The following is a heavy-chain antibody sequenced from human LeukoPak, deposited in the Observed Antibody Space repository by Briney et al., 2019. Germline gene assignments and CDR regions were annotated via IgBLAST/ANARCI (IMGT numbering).Heavy chain of an antibody. J-gene: IGHJ4*02. CDR1: KFTFSAYS. D-gene: IGHD3-22*01. Sequence: GGSLRLSCAATKFTFSAYSMSWVRQAPGKGLEWVSYISSGSSIIYYADSVKGRFTISRDNAKNSLSLQMNSLRDEDTALYYCARGSRLFEDWGQGTLVTVSS. CDR3: ARGSRLFED. V-gene: IGHV3-48*02. CDR2: ISSGSSII.